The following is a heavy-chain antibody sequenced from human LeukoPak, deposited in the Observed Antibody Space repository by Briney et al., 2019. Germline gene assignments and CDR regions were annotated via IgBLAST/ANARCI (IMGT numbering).Heavy chain of an antibody. D-gene: IGHD3-22*01. Sequence: GGSLRLSCAPSGFTFSSYGMHWVRQAPGKGLEWVAVISYDGSNKYYADSVKGRFTISRDNSKNTLYLQMNSLRAEDTAVYYCAKDNNYYYDSSGYSDHFDYWGQGTLVTVSS. J-gene: IGHJ4*02. CDR2: ISYDGSNK. V-gene: IGHV3-30*18. CDR3: AKDNNYYYDSSGYSDHFDY. CDR1: GFTFSSYG.